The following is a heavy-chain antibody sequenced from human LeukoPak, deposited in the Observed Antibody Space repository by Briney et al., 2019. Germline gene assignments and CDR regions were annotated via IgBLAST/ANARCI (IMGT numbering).Heavy chain of an antibody. V-gene: IGHV4-39*01. D-gene: IGHD3/OR15-3a*01. CDR2: IYYSGST. Sequence: SETLSLTCTVSGGSISSSSYYWGWIRQPPGKGLEWIGSIYYSGSTYYNPSLKSRVTISVDTSKNQFSLKLSSVTAADTAVYYCARPRGEDFWTVMGAFDIWGQGTMVTVSS. CDR3: ARPRGEDFWTVMGAFDI. CDR1: GGSISSSSYY. J-gene: IGHJ3*02.